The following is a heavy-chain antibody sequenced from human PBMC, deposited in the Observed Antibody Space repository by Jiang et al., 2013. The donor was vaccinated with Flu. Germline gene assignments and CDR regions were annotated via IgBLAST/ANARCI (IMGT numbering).Heavy chain of an antibody. CDR3: ARHPRGSYGFN. D-gene: IGHD5-18*01. CDR2: IYYSGST. Sequence: PGLVKPSETLSLTCTVSGGSISSSSYYWGWIRQPPGKGLEWIGSIYYSGSTYYNPSLKSRVTISVDTSKNQFSLKLSSVTAADTAVYYCARHPRGSYGFNWGQGTLVTVSS. CDR1: GGSISSSSYY. J-gene: IGHJ4*02. V-gene: IGHV4-39*01.